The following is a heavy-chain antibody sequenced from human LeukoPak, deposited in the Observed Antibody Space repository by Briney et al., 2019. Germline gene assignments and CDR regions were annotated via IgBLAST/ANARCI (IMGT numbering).Heavy chain of an antibody. D-gene: IGHD2-2*02. CDR2: ISSSSSYI. CDR1: GFTFSSYS. Sequence: TGGSLRLSCAASGFTFSSYSMNWVRQAPGKGLEWVSSISSSSSYIYYADSVKGRFTISRDNAKNSLYLQMNSLRAEDTAVYYCARDLGYCSSTSCYTGAWFDPWGQGTLVTVSS. CDR3: ARDLGYCSSTSCYTGAWFDP. V-gene: IGHV3-21*01. J-gene: IGHJ5*02.